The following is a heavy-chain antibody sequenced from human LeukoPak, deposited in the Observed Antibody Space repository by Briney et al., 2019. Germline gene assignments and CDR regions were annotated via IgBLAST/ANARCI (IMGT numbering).Heavy chain of an antibody. D-gene: IGHD6-19*01. Sequence: GVSLRLSCAASGFTFNNYAMSWVRQAPGKGLEWVSSISGSGGSTYYTDSVKGRFTISRDSSKNSLYLQMNSLRAEDTAVYYCAKSGRGSGWYGAYYFDYWGQGTLVTVSS. CDR1: GFTFNNYA. V-gene: IGHV3-23*01. CDR2: ISGSGGST. J-gene: IGHJ4*02. CDR3: AKSGRGSGWYGAYYFDY.